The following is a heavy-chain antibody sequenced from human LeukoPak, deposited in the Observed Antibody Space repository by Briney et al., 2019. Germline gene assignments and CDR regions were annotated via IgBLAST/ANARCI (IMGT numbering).Heavy chain of an antibody. CDR3: VKEHVDRAFTRSFEI. CDR2: ISPDNT. Sequence: GGSLRLSCAASGFTFSTNPMSWVRQAPGKGLEWVSAISPDNTYYADSVKGRLTISRDDSENTVYLQMNSPRAEDTARYYCVKEHVDRAFTRSFEIWGQGTVVTVSS. V-gene: IGHV3-23*01. CDR1: GFTFSTNP. J-gene: IGHJ3*02. D-gene: IGHD3-10*01.